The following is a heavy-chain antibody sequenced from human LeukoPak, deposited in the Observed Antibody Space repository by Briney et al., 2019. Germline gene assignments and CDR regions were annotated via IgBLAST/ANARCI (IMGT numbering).Heavy chain of an antibody. CDR3: AREGYSYGSLLHFDY. V-gene: IGHV4-38-2*02. CDR1: GYSISSGYY. Sequence: SETLSLTCTVSGYSISSGYYWGWIRQPPGKGLEWIGSIYHSGSTYYNPSLKSRVTISVDTSKNQFSLKLSSVTAADTAVYYCAREGYSYGSLLHFDYWGQGTLVTVSS. D-gene: IGHD5-18*01. J-gene: IGHJ4*02. CDR2: IYHSGST.